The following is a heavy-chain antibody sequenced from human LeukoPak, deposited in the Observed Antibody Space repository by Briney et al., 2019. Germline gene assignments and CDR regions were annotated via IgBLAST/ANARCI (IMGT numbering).Heavy chain of an antibody. D-gene: IGHD3-10*01. CDR3: AALPITMVRGADYYYYGMDV. CDR2: IYYSGST. J-gene: IGHJ6*02. Sequence: PSETLSLTCTVSGGSISSGDYYWSWIRQPPGKGLEWIGYIYYSGSTYYNPSLKSRVTISVDTPKNQFSLKLSSVTAADTAVYYCAALPITMVRGADYYYYGMDVWGQGTTVTVSS. CDR1: GGSISSGDYY. V-gene: IGHV4-30-4*01.